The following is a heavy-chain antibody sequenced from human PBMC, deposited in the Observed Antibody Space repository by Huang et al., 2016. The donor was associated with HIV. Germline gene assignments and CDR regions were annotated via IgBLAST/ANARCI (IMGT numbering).Heavy chain of an antibody. Sequence: EVQLVESGGGLVQPGGSLRLSCAASGFSISSYWMHWVRQAPGKGLVWVLRMNSDGSSTSEADSVKGRFTISRDNAKNTLYLQMNSLRAEDTAVYYCARDPRIQSWLNFFDYWGQGTLVSVSS. CDR1: GFSISSYW. D-gene: IGHD3-22*01. J-gene: IGHJ4*02. CDR2: MNSDGSST. V-gene: IGHV3-74*01. CDR3: ARDPRIQSWLNFFDY.